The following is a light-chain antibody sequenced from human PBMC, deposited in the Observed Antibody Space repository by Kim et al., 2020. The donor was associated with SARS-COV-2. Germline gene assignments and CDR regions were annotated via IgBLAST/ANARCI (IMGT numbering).Light chain of an antibody. J-gene: IGKJ2*01. Sequence: DIQMTHSPSSLSASLGDRVTITCRASQSLSSYLNWYQQKPGKAPKLLIYAASSLHSGVPSRFSGSGSGTDFTLTISSLQPEDSAIYYCQQSYSTPYTFGQGTKLE. CDR1: QSLSSY. V-gene: IGKV1-39*01. CDR2: AAS. CDR3: QQSYSTPYT.